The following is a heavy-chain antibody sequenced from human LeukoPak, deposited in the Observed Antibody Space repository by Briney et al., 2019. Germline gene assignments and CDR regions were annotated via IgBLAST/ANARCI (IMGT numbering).Heavy chain of an antibody. V-gene: IGHV4-59*12. CDR3: ARIFHGSGSSFDP. J-gene: IGHJ5*02. Sequence: SETLSLTCNVSGGSISSYYWSWIRQPPGKGLEWIGYIYYSGSTNYNPSLKSRVTISVDKSKNQFSLKLSSVTAADTAVYYCARIFHGSGSSFDPWGQGTLVTVSS. CDR1: GGSISSYY. D-gene: IGHD3-3*01. CDR2: IYYSGST.